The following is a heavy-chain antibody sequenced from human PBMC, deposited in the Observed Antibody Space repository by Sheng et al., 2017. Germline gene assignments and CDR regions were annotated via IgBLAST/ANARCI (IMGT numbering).Heavy chain of an antibody. J-gene: IGHJ4*02. CDR1: GGTFSSYT. D-gene: IGHD2-15*01. V-gene: IGHV1-69*02. CDR3: AREACSGGSCRDY. CDR2: IIPILGIA. Sequence: QVQLVQSGAEVKKPGSSVKVSCKASGGTFSSYTISWVRQAPGQGLEWMGRIIPILGIANYAQKFQGRVTITADKSTSTAYMELSSLRSEDTAVYYCAREACSGGSCRDYWGQGTLVTVSS.